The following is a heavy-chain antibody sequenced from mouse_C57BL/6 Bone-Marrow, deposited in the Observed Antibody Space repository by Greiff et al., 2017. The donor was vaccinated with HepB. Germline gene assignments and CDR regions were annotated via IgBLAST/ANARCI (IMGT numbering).Heavy chain of an antibody. CDR3: ARIYYYGSRSYAMDY. V-gene: IGHV1-78*01. Sequence: QVQLQQSDAELVKPGASVKISCKVSGYTFTDHTIHWMKQRPEQGLEWIGYIYPRDGSTKYNEKFKGKATLTADKSSSTAYMQLNSLTSEDSAVYFCARIYYYGSRSYAMDYWGQGTSVTVSS. CDR2: IYPRDGST. J-gene: IGHJ4*01. CDR1: GYTFTDHT. D-gene: IGHD1-1*01.